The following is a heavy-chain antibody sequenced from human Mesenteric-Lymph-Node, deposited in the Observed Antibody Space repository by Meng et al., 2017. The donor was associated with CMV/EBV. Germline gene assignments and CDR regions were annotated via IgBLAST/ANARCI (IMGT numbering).Heavy chain of an antibody. CDR3: AKEQIYDSSGYSDAFDI. D-gene: IGHD3-22*01. V-gene: IGHV3-23*01. J-gene: IGHJ3*02. Sequence: GESLKISCAASGFTFKFYAMSWVRQAPGKGLEWVSTISGGADSTFYADSMNGRFTISRDNSKNTLYLQMSSLRAEDTAVYYCAKEQIYDSSGYSDAFDIWGQGTMVTVSS. CDR2: ISGGADST. CDR1: GFTFKFYA.